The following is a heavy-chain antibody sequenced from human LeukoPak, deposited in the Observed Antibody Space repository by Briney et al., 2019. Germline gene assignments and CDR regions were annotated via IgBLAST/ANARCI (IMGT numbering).Heavy chain of an antibody. D-gene: IGHD6-19*01. CDR1: GFTFSSCA. J-gene: IGHJ3*02. Sequence: QPGGSLRLSCAASGFTFSSCAMSWVRQAPGKGLEWVSSISGSDGSTYYADSVKGRFTISRDNSKNTLYLAMNSLRAEDTAVYYCARVVGYSSDWYWPLDIWGQGTMVTVSS. CDR2: ISGSDGST. V-gene: IGHV3-23*01. CDR3: ARVVGYSSDWYWPLDI.